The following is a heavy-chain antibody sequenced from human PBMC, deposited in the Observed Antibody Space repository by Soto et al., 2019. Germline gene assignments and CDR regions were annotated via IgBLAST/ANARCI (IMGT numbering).Heavy chain of an antibody. Sequence: GSLRLSCAASGFTFSNAWMSWVRQAPGKGLEWVGRIKSKTDGGTTDYAAPVKGRFTISRDDSKNTLYLQMNSLKTEDTAVYYCTTDRTGYYDSSGYHPIGYWGQGTLVTVSS. J-gene: IGHJ4*02. D-gene: IGHD3-22*01. CDR1: GFTFSNAW. V-gene: IGHV3-15*01. CDR2: IKSKTDGGTT. CDR3: TTDRTGYYDSSGYHPIGY.